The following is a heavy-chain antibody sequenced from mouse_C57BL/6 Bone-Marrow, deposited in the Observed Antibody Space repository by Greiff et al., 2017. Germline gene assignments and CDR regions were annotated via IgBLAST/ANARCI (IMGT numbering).Heavy chain of an antibody. D-gene: IGHD2-1*01. Sequence: QVQLKQPGAELVKPGASVKLSCKASGYTFTSYWMHWVKQRPGRGLEWIGRIDPNSGGTKYNEKFKGKATLTVDKPSSTAYMQLSSLTSEDSAVXDCAGGGDGNSGWFAYWGQGTLVTVSA. CDR3: AGGGDGNSGWFAY. CDR2: IDPNSGGT. V-gene: IGHV1-72*01. J-gene: IGHJ3*01. CDR1: GYTFTSYW.